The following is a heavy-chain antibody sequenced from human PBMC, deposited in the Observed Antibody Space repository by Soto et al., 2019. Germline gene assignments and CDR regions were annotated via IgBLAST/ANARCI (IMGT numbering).Heavy chain of an antibody. J-gene: IGHJ4*02. CDR3: AIGFLGSDWYYYFDS. V-gene: IGHV4-59*01. CDR2: VHYSGNP. Sequence: QVQLHESDPGLVKPSETLSLTCTVSSGSISGYYWGWIRQPPGEGLEWIGYVHYSGNPNYSPSFKSRVTMSVDTSKNRFSLKLNSVTAADTAVYYCAIGFLGSDWYYYFDSWGPGTLVTVSS. D-gene: IGHD6-19*01. CDR1: SGSISGYY.